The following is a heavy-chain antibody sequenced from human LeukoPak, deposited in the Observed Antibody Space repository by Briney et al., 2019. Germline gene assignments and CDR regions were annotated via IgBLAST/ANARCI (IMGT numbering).Heavy chain of an antibody. CDR1: GFTFSSYS. Sequence: GGSLRLSCAASGFTFSSYSMNWVRQAPGKGLEWVSYISSSSSTIYYADSVKGRFTISRDNAKNSLYLQMNSLRAEDTAVYYCAKVSMRLWFGELSYWGQGTLVTVSS. CDR2: ISSSSSTI. J-gene: IGHJ4*02. D-gene: IGHD3-10*01. CDR3: AKVSMRLWFGELSY. V-gene: IGHV3-48*01.